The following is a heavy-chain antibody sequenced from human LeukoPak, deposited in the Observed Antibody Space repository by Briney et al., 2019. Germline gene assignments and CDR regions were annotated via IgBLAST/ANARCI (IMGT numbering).Heavy chain of an antibody. CDR2: ISGSGGST. J-gene: IGHJ4*02. V-gene: IGHV3-23*01. CDR1: GFTFSSYA. CDR3: AKDRRKYYYDSSGYFLFDY. Sequence: PGASLRLSCAASGFTFSSYAMSWVRQAPGKGLEWVSAISGSGGSTHYADSVKGRFTISRDNSKNTLYLQMNSLRAEDTAVYYCAKDRRKYYYDSSGYFLFDYWGQGTLVTVSS. D-gene: IGHD3-22*01.